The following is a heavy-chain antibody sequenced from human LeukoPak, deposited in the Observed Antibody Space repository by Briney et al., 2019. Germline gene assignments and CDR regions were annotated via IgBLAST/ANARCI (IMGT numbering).Heavy chain of an antibody. J-gene: IGHJ3*02. CDR3: ARGQYYYASGSSFLKRGVSAFDI. V-gene: IGHV1-3*03. CDR1: GGTFSSYA. CDR2: INAGTGNT. D-gene: IGHD3-10*01. Sequence: ASVKVSCKASGGTFSSYAISWVRQAPGQGLEWMGSINAGTGNTKYSQEFQGRVTITRDTPASTAYMELSSLRSEDMAVYYCARGQYYYASGSSFLKRGVSAFDIWGQGTMVTVSS.